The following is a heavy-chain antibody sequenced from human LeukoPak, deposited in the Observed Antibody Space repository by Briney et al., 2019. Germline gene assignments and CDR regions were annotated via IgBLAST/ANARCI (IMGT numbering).Heavy chain of an antibody. J-gene: IGHJ4*02. V-gene: IGHV1-24*01. Sequence: ASVKVSGKVSGYTLSELSMHWVRQAPGKGLEWMGGFDPEDGETIYAQKFQGRVTMTEDTSTDTAYMELSSLRSEDTAVYYCATVTDYYGSGSFDYWGQGTLVTVSS. CDR3: ATVTDYYGSGSFDY. CDR1: GYTLSELS. CDR2: FDPEDGET. D-gene: IGHD3-10*01.